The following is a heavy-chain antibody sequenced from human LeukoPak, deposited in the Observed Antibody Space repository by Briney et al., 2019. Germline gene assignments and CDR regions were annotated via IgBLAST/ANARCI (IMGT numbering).Heavy chain of an antibody. V-gene: IGHV1-69*06. CDR3: ATSFSGSYGY. Sequence: GASVKVSCKTSGGTFSSYAVSWVRQAPGQGLEWMGGIIPIFGTANYAQKFQGRVTITADKSTSTAYMELSSLRSEDTAVYYCATSFSGSYGYWGQGTLVTVSS. D-gene: IGHD1-26*01. CDR2: IIPIFGTA. J-gene: IGHJ4*02. CDR1: GGTFSSYA.